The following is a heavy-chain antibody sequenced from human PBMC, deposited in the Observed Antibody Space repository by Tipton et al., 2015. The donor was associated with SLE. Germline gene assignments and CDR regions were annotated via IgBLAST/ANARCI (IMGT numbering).Heavy chain of an antibody. Sequence: TLSLTCTVSGGSISSYYWSWIRQPPGKGLEWIGEINHSGSTNYNPSLKSRVTISVDTSKNQFSLKLSSVTAADTAVYYCAREVAGTMEAFDIWGQGTMVTVSS. J-gene: IGHJ3*02. V-gene: IGHV4-34*01. CDR2: INHSGST. CDR3: AREVAGTMEAFDI. CDR1: GGSISSYY. D-gene: IGHD6-19*01.